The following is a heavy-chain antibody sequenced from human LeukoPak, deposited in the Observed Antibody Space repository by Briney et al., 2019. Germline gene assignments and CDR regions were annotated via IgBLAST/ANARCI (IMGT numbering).Heavy chain of an antibody. V-gene: IGHV3-21*01. CDR3: ARDHDGYYYDSSGYYSDY. Sequence: GGSLRLSCAASGFNFRSFGMNWVRQAPGKGLEWVSSISSSSSYTYYADSVKGRFTISRDNAKNSLYLQMNSLRAEDTAVYYCARDHDGYYYDSSGYYSDYWGQGTLVTVSS. J-gene: IGHJ4*02. CDR2: ISSSSSYT. CDR1: GFNFRSFG. D-gene: IGHD3-22*01.